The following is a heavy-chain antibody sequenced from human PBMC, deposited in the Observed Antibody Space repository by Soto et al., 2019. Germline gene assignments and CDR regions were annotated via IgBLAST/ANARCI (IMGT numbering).Heavy chain of an antibody. D-gene: IGHD6-19*01. CDR1: GFTFSSYW. Sequence: PGGSLRLSCAASGFTFSSYWMSWVRQAPGKGLEWVANIKQDGSEKYYVDSVKGRFTISRDNAKNSLYLQMNSLRAEDTAVYYCARDLKGQWLTHPDNYGMDVWGQGATAPVSS. J-gene: IGHJ6*02. CDR2: IKQDGSEK. V-gene: IGHV3-7*03. CDR3: ARDLKGQWLTHPDNYGMDV.